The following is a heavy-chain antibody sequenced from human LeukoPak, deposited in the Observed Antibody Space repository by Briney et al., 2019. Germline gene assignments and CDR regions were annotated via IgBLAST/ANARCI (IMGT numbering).Heavy chain of an antibody. J-gene: IGHJ4*02. V-gene: IGHV5-51*01. Sequence: SLQISCKGSGYSFTSYWIGWVRQLPGKGLEWMGIIYPGDSDTRYSPSFQGQVTISADKSISTAYLQWSSLKASDTAMYYCARPASGYYSHVDYWGQGTLVTVSS. CDR3: ARPASGYYSHVDY. D-gene: IGHD3-22*01. CDR2: IYPGDSDT. CDR1: GYSFTSYW.